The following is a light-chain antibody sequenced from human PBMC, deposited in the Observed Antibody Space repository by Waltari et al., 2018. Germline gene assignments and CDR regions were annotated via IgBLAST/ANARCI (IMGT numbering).Light chain of an antibody. CDR2: DAT. V-gene: IGKV3-15*01. CDR1: QSVDGK. J-gene: IGKJ1*01. Sequence: ERVMPQFPVTLSVSPGEKATLSCRASQSVDGKLAWYQQKPGQAPRLLFYDATTRATGVPARFSGSGSGTEFTLTISSLQSEDFAVYYCQQYDAWPRFGQGTKVESK. CDR3: QQYDAWPR.